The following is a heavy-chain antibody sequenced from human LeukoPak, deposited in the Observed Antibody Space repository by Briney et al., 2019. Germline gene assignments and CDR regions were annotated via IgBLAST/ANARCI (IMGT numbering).Heavy chain of an antibody. CDR3: GRDGTTVTY. CDR1: GFTFSTYW. CDR2: IKKDGSEK. Sequence: GGSLRLSCAASGFTFSTYWMSWVRQAPGKGLEWVANIKKDGSEKYYVDSVKGRFTISRDSAKNSLYLQMDSLRAEDTAVYYCGRDGTTVTYWGQGTLVTVSS. J-gene: IGHJ4*02. V-gene: IGHV3-7*01. D-gene: IGHD4-17*01.